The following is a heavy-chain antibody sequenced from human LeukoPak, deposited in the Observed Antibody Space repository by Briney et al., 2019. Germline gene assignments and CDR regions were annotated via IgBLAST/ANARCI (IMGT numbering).Heavy chain of an antibody. CDR1: GFTFSSYW. D-gene: IGHD5/OR15-5a*01. V-gene: IGHV3-74*01. J-gene: IGHJ3*02. Sequence: GESLRLSCAASGFTFSSYWMHWVRQAPGKGLVWVSRIKTDGSSTDYADSVKGRFTISRDNAKNTMYLQMNSLRAEDTAVYYCARGVSGTGPDIWGLGTMVTVSS. CDR3: ARGVSGTGPDI. CDR2: IKTDGSST.